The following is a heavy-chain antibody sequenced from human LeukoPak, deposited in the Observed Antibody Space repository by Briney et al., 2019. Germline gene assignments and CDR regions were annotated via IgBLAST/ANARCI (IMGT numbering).Heavy chain of an antibody. CDR1: GGTFSSYA. CDR2: IIPIFGTA. D-gene: IGHD6-19*01. Sequence: GASVKVSCKASGGTFSSYAISWVRQAPGQGLEWMGGIIPIFGTANYAQKSQGRVTITADESTSTAYMELSSLRSEDTAVYYCARETQAVAGLDYYYGMDVWGQGTTVTVSS. CDR3: ARETQAVAGLDYYYGMDV. V-gene: IGHV1-69*01. J-gene: IGHJ6*02.